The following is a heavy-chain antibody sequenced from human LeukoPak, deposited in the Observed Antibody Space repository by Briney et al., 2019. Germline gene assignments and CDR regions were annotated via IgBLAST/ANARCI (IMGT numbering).Heavy chain of an antibody. CDR3: ASMEYYYGSGTNFYYMDV. CDR1: GGSLSSYY. Sequence: SETLSLTCTVSGGSLSSYYWSWIRQPPGKGLEWIGYIYYSGSTNYNPSLKSRVSISVDTSKNQFSLKLNSVSAADTAVYYCASMEYYYGSGTNFYYMDVWGKETTVTVSS. D-gene: IGHD3-10*01. J-gene: IGHJ6*03. CDR2: IYYSGST. V-gene: IGHV4-59*01.